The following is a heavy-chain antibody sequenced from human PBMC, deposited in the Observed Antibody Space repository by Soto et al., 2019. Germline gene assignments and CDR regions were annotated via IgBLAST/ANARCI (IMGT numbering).Heavy chain of an antibody. CDR2: ISGSGGST. Sequence: AGGSLRLSCAASGFTFSSYAMSWVRQAPGKGLEWVSAISGSGGSTYYADSVKGRFTISRDNSKNTLYLQMNSLRAEDTAVYYCAKDHYDILTGYFKPPFDYWGQGTLVTVSS. D-gene: IGHD3-9*01. CDR3: AKDHYDILTGYFKPPFDY. CDR1: GFTFSSYA. V-gene: IGHV3-23*01. J-gene: IGHJ4*02.